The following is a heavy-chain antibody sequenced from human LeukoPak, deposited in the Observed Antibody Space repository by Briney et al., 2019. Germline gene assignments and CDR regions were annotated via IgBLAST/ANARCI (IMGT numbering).Heavy chain of an antibody. CDR2: IVVGSGNT. CDR3: AADPYYYYGMDV. J-gene: IGHJ6*04. Sequence: SVKVSCKASGFTFTSSAVQWVRQARGQRLEWVGWIVVGSGNTNYAQKFQERVTITRDMSTSTAYMELSSLRSEDTAVYYCAADPYYYYGMDVWGKGTMVTVSS. CDR1: GFTFTSSA. V-gene: IGHV1-58*01.